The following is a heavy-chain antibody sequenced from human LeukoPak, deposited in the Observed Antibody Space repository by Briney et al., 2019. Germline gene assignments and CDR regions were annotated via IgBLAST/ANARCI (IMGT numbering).Heavy chain of an antibody. CDR3: ARGGGLDV. CDR2: IKLDGSEK. V-gene: IGHV3-7*03. D-gene: IGHD3-16*01. CDR1: GFTFGKYW. J-gene: IGHJ6*02. Sequence: GGSLRLSCVASGFTFGKYWMSWVRQAPGKGLEWVANIKLDGSEKNYVDSVKGRFTISRDNAKNSLYLQMSNLRAEDTAVYFCARGGGLDVWGQGTTVTASS.